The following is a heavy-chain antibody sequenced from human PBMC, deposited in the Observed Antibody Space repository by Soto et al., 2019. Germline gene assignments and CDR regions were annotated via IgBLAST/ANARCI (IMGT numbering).Heavy chain of an antibody. CDR1: GDTFSNYG. J-gene: IGHJ5*02. CDR2: ISTYNGNT. D-gene: IGHD2-2*01. Sequence: GASVKVACKTSGDTFSNYGINWVRQAPGPGLEWMGRISTYNGNTNYAQKLRGRVTMTADPSTSTAYMELRSLRSDDTAVYYCARGGGYCSSTTCYRWFDPWGQGTLVTVSS. V-gene: IGHV1-18*01. CDR3: ARGGGYCSSTTCYRWFDP.